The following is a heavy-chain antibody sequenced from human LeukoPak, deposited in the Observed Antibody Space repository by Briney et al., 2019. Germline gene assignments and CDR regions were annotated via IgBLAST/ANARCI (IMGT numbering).Heavy chain of an antibody. Sequence: GGSLRLSCAASGFTFSSYSMNWVRRAPGKGLEWVSSISSSSSYIYYADSVKGRFTISRDNAKNSLYLQMNSLRAEDTAVYYCARDDHVEMATILDYWGQGTLVTVSS. D-gene: IGHD5-24*01. CDR2: ISSSSSYI. J-gene: IGHJ4*02. CDR1: GFTFSSYS. CDR3: ARDDHVEMATILDY. V-gene: IGHV3-21*01.